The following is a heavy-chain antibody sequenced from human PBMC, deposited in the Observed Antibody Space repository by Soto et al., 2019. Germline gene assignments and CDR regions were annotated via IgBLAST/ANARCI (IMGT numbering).Heavy chain of an antibody. D-gene: IGHD3-3*01. J-gene: IGHJ4*02. Sequence: ASVKVSCKASGYTFTSYGISWVRQAPGQGLEWMGWISAYNGNTNYAQKLQGRVTMTTDTSTSTAYMELRSLRFDDTAVYYCARDDHDFWSGYYSLWGQGTLVTVSS. CDR1: GYTFTSYG. CDR2: ISAYNGNT. V-gene: IGHV1-18*01. CDR3: ARDDHDFWSGYYSL.